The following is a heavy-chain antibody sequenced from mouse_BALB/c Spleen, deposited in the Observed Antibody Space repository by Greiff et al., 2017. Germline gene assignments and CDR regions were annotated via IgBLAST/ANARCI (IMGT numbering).Heavy chain of an antibody. CDR1: GFNIKDTY. J-gene: IGHJ4*01. CDR2: IDPANGNT. D-gene: IGHD1-1*01. Sequence: VQLKESGAELVKPGASVKLSCTASGFNIKDTYMHWVKQRPEQGLEWIGRIDPANGNTKYDPKFQGKATITADTSSNTAYLQLSSLTSEDTAVYYCARWGLYGSRWYYAMDYWGQGTSVTVSS. V-gene: IGHV14-3*02. CDR3: ARWGLYGSRWYYAMDY.